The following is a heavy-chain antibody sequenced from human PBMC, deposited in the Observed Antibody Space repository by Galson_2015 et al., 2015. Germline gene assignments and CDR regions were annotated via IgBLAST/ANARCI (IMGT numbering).Heavy chain of an antibody. J-gene: IGHJ4*02. CDR3: ARGHSGWYFGY. Sequence: SLRLSCAASEFTVSSNYMSWVRQAPGRGLEWVSVIYSGGSTYYADSVKGRFTISRDNSKNTLYLQMNSLRAEDTAVYYCARGHSGWYFGYWGQGTVVTVSS. CDR1: EFTVSSNY. V-gene: IGHV3-53*01. CDR2: IYSGGST. D-gene: IGHD6-19*01.